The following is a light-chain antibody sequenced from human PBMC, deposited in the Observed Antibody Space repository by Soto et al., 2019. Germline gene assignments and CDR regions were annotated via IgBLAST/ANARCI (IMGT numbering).Light chain of an antibody. Sequence: EIVLTQSPGTLSLSPGERATLSCRASQSVSNNYLAWYQQKPGQAPRLLIYGASTRATGIPARFSGSGSGTEFTLTITSLQSEDFGVYYCQQYNKWPITFGQGTRLEIK. V-gene: IGKV3-15*01. CDR3: QQYNKWPIT. CDR1: QSVSNN. CDR2: GAS. J-gene: IGKJ5*01.